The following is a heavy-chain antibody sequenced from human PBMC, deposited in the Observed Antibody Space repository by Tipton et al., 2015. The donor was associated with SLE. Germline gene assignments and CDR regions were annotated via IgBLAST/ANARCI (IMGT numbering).Heavy chain of an antibody. Sequence: SLRLSCAASGFTFSSYGMHWVRQAPGKGLEWVAFIRYDGSNKYYADSVKGRFTISRDNSKNTLYLQMNSLRAEDTAVYFCAKGEYSSPSGWYFDLWGRGPLVTFSS. J-gene: IGHJ2*01. CDR1: GFTFSSYG. D-gene: IGHD6-6*01. CDR3: AKGEYSSPSGWYFDL. V-gene: IGHV3-30*02. CDR2: IRYDGSNK.